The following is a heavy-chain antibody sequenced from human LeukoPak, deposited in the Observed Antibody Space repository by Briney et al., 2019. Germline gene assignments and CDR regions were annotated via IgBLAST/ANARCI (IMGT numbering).Heavy chain of an antibody. Sequence: GESLRLSCAASGFTFSSYAMNWVRQAPGKGLEWVAAISGSGGNTYYADSVKGRLTISSDNPKNTVYLQMNSLRAEDTAVYYCAKGGGYSCATKFDYWGQGTLVTVSS. J-gene: IGHJ4*02. CDR2: ISGSGGNT. D-gene: IGHD5-18*01. CDR1: GFTFSSYA. CDR3: AKGGGYSCATKFDY. V-gene: IGHV3-23*01.